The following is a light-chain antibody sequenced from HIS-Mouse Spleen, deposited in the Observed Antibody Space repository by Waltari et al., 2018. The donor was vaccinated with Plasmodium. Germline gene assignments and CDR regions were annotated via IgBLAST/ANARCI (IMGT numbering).Light chain of an antibody. V-gene: IGLV3-10*01. CDR1: ALPKKY. J-gene: IGLJ3*02. CDR3: YSTDSSGNHRV. Sequence: YELTQPPSVSVSPGQTARITCSGDALPKKYAYWYQQKSGQAPVLVTYEDSKGPSGIPGGLPGSRSRTRATLTISGAQVEDEADYCCYSTDSSGNHRVFGGGTKLTVL. CDR2: EDS.